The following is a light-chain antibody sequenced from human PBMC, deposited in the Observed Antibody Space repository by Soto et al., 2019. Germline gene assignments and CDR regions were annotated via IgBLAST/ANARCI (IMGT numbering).Light chain of an antibody. CDR1: QGINKW. CDR2: AAS. J-gene: IGKJ4*01. CDR3: QQANSLPLT. Sequence: DIQMTQSPSYVSASVGDRLTITCRASQGINKWLAWYQQKPGKAPQILISAASTLRSGVPSRFICSGTGTDFILNISILQPEDFATYSCQQANSLPLTFGGGTRVEI. V-gene: IGKV1-12*01.